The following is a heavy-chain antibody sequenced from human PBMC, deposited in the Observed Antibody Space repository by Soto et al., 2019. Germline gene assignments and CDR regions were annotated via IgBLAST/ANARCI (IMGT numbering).Heavy chain of an antibody. CDR2: VNPNNGDT. V-gene: IGHV1-8*01. J-gene: IGHJ4*02. D-gene: IGHD3-10*01. Sequence: QVQLVQSGAELKKPGASVKVSCKASGYTFSNYDRNWVRQATGQGPEWIGWVNPNNGDTGYAQKFQGRVTLTTDISTTTAYMELTSLRSEDTAIYYWAKVSRKGSAIDFDYWGQGTLITVSS. CDR1: GYTFSNYD. CDR3: AKVSRKGSAIDFDY.